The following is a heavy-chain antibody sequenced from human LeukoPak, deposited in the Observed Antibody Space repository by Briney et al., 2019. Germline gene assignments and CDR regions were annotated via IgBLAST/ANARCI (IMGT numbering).Heavy chain of an antibody. CDR3: ARSQGTDHGAPRNYYYYYGMDV. Sequence: GASVKVSCKASGYTFTSYYMHWVRQAPGQGLEWMGIINPSGGSTSYAQKFQGRVTITRDTSTSTVYMELSSLRSEDTAVYYCARSQGTDHGAPRNYYYYYGMDVWGQGTTVTVSS. J-gene: IGHJ6*02. V-gene: IGHV1-46*01. CDR2: INPSGGST. CDR1: GYTFTSYY. D-gene: IGHD3-16*01.